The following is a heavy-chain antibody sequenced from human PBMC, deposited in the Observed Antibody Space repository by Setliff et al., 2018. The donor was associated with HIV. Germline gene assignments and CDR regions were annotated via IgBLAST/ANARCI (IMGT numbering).Heavy chain of an antibody. V-gene: IGHV4-38-2*01. Sequence: ASETLSLTCAVSGYSISSGYYWGWIRQPPGKGLEWIGSIYHNGNTYYNPSLRSRVTISVDTSKNQFSLKLSSVTAADTAMYYCAAFSGTYQGAFDIWGQGTMVTVSS. CDR1: GYSISSGYY. D-gene: IGHD1-26*01. CDR2: IYHNGNT. CDR3: AAFSGTYQGAFDI. J-gene: IGHJ3*02.